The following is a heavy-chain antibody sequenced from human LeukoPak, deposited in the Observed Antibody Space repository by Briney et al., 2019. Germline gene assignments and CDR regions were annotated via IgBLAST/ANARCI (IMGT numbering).Heavy chain of an antibody. CDR3: ARGSRSGSFDY. V-gene: IGHV4-59*01. CDR1: GGSISSYY. J-gene: IGHJ4*02. CDR2: IYYSGST. Sequence: SETLSLTCTVSGGSISSYYWSWIRQPPGKGLEWIGYIYYSGSTNYNPSLKSRVTISVDTSKNQFSLKLSSVTAADTAVYYCARGSRSGSFDYWGQGTLVTVSS. D-gene: IGHD3-22*01.